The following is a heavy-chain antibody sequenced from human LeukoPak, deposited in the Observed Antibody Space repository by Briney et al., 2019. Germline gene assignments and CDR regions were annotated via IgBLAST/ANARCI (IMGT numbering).Heavy chain of an antibody. Sequence: SVKVSCKASGGTFSSYAISWVRQAPGQGLEWMGGIIPIFGTANYAQKFQGRVTITTDESTSTAYMELSSLRSEDTAVYYCATRPGGSTWYAVFDFWSRGTLVTVSS. CDR3: ATRPGGSTWYAVFDF. V-gene: IGHV1-69*05. J-gene: IGHJ4*02. D-gene: IGHD6-13*01. CDR1: GGTFSSYA. CDR2: IIPIFGTA.